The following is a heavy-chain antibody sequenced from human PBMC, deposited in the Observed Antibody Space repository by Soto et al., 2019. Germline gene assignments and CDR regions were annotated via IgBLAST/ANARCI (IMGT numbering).Heavy chain of an antibody. V-gene: IGHV3-33*01. Sequence: QVQLVESGGGVVQPGRSLRLSCAASGFTFSSYGMHWVRQAPGKGLEWVAVIWYDGSNKYYADSVKGRFTISRDNSKNTLYLQMNSLSAEDTAVYYCARERGVRGVHNYYYGMDVWGQGTTVTVSS. CDR1: GFTFSSYG. CDR2: IWYDGSNK. J-gene: IGHJ6*02. CDR3: ARERGVRGVHNYYYGMDV. D-gene: IGHD3-10*01.